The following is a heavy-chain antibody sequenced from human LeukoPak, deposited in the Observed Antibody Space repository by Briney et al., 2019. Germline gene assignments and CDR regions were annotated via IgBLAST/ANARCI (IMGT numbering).Heavy chain of an antibody. CDR2: IIPIFGTA. CDR3: ARDRVSVAGLYYYYMDV. J-gene: IGHJ6*03. CDR1: GYTFTNYD. V-gene: IGHV1-69*13. D-gene: IGHD6-19*01. Sequence: GASVKVSCKSSGYTFTNYDISWVRQAPGQGLEWMGGIIPIFGTANYAQKFQGRVTITADESTSTAYMELSSLRSDDTAVYYCARDRVSVAGLYYYYMDVWGKGTTVTVSS.